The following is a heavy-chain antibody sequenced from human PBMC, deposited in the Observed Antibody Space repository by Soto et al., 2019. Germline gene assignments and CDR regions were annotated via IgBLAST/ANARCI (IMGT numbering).Heavy chain of an antibody. V-gene: IGHV4-34*01. Sequence: PSETLSVTCAVYGGSFSCYYWSWIRQPPGKGLEWIGEINNGGSSNYNPSLKSRGSMSVGTSNNQFSLKLTSVTAADTAVYYCARGRGDGYNQNWYFDLWGRGTLVTVSS. CDR3: ARGRGDGYNQNWYFDL. J-gene: IGHJ2*01. CDR2: INNGGSS. D-gene: IGHD3-10*01. CDR1: GGSFSCYY.